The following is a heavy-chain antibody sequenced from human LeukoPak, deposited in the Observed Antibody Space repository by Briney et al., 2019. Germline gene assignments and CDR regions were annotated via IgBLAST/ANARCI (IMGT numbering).Heavy chain of an antibody. V-gene: IGHV3-23*01. CDR3: AKMRGYCSGGSCPMIDY. D-gene: IGHD2-15*01. CDR1: GFTFSDYA. Sequence: PGGSLRLSCAASGFTFSDYAMTWVRQAPGKGLEWVSAISGSGGSTYYADSVKGRFTISRDNSKNTLYLQMNSLRAEDTAVYYCAKMRGYCSGGSCPMIDYWGQGTLVTVSS. CDR2: ISGSGGST. J-gene: IGHJ4*02.